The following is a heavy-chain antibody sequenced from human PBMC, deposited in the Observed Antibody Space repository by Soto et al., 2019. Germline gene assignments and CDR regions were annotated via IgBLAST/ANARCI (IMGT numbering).Heavy chain of an antibody. CDR2: ISYDGRNE. CDR1: GFSFSAFG. CDR3: AKSITSSGDSTGRGVVLHN. Sequence: QVQLVESGGGVVQPGRSLRLSCAASGFSFSAFGMHWVRQAPGKGLEWVGVISYDGRNEYYADSVRGRFTVSRDNPKSMPYLQINRVRADDTAVYYCAKSITSSGDSTGRGVVLHNWGPGTRVIVSS. J-gene: IGHJ4*02. V-gene: IGHV3-30*18. D-gene: IGHD3-3*01.